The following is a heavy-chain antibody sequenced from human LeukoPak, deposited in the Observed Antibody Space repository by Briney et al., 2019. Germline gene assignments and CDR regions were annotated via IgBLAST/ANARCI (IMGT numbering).Heavy chain of an antibody. V-gene: IGHV3-23*01. CDR1: GFSFSSYA. CDR2: IFGNGDTT. J-gene: IGHJ4*02. Sequence: GGSLRLSCAASGFSFSSYAMNWVRQAPGKGLEWVSIIFGNGDTTYYADSVKGRFTVSRDNSKDTLYLQMNDLRPDDTAIYYCAKGHGSTWYDGLYYFAYWGQGTLITVSS. CDR3: AKGHGSTWYDGLYYFAY. D-gene: IGHD6-13*01.